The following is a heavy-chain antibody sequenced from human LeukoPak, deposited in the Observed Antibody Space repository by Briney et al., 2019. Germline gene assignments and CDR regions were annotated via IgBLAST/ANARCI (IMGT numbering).Heavy chain of an antibody. J-gene: IGHJ5*02. CDR2: ICSHGNDK. V-gene: IGHV3-33*01. D-gene: IGHD3-22*01. CDR3: ARDIDTSGHYSWFDP. Sequence: GRSLRLSCAASGFTFSYYGMHWVRQAPGKGLEWVAVICSHGNDKYYADSVKGRFTISRDISKNTLYLQMNSLRAEDTAVYYCARDIDTSGHYSWFDPWGQGTLVTVSS. CDR1: GFTFSYYG.